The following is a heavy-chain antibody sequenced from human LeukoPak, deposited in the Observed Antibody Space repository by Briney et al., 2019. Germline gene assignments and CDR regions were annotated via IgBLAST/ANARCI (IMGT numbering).Heavy chain of an antibody. CDR3: AKMGSGSYLTYYYYMDV. CDR2: VSTSGST. D-gene: IGHD1-26*01. Sequence: SETLSLTRTVSGDSISTYYWSWIRQPAGKGLEWIGRVSTSGSTYQNPSLKSRVAMSVDTSKNQFSLKLSFVTAADTAVYYCAKMGSGSYLTYYYYMDVWGKGTAVTVSS. J-gene: IGHJ6*03. V-gene: IGHV4-4*07. CDR1: GDSISTYY.